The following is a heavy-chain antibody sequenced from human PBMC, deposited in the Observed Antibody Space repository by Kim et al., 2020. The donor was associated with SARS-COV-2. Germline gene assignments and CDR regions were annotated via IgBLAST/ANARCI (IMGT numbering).Heavy chain of an antibody. CDR3: RARKKYSSSWYDDY. Sequence: SETLSLTCAVSGGSISSSNWWSWVRQPPGKGLEWIGEIYHSGSTNYNPSLKSRVTISVDKSKNQFSLKLSSVTAADTAVYYCRARKKYSSSWYDDYWGQGTLVTVSS. J-gene: IGHJ4*02. CDR1: GGSISSSNW. CDR2: IYHSGST. V-gene: IGHV4-4*02. D-gene: IGHD6-13*01.